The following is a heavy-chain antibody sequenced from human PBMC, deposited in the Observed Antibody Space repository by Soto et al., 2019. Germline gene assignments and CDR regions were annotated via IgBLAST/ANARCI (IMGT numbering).Heavy chain of an antibody. CDR1: VLPFIRYS. Sequence: GVTLRLSFSSWVLPFIRYSVHWVRPAPGKGLDWVAVISYDGSNKYYADSVKGRFTISRDNSKNTLYLQMNSLRAEDTAVYYCARGHSSGWYAPYYYYYYGMDVWGQGTT. CDR3: ARGHSSGWYAPYYYYYYGMDV. V-gene: IGHV3-30-3*01. D-gene: IGHD6-19*01. J-gene: IGHJ6*02. CDR2: ISYDGSNK.